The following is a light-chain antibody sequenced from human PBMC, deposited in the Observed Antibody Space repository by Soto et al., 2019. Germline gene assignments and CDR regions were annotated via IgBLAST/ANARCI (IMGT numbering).Light chain of an antibody. CDR1: QDISSD. J-gene: IGKJ4*01. V-gene: IGKV1-9*01. Sequence: DIQLTQSPSFLSASVGDRVTITCRASQDISSDLAWYQQKPGKAPNVLIYAASTLQSGVPSRFSGSGSGTEFTLTISSLQPEDFATYYCQQHNSYPLTFGQGTKVEIK. CDR2: AAS. CDR3: QQHNSYPLT.